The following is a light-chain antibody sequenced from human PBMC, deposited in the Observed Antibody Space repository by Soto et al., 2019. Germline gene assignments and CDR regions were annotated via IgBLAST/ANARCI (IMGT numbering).Light chain of an antibody. Sequence: QSVLTQPPSVSGAPGQRVTISCTGSSSNIGAGYDVHWYQQLPGTAPKLLIYGXXNRPXGXPDRXSGSKSGTSASLAITGLQAEDEXDYYCQSYDSSLSGSVFGGGTKLTVL. J-gene: IGLJ2*01. CDR2: GXX. V-gene: IGLV1-40*01. CDR1: SSNIGAGYD. CDR3: QSYDSSLSGSV.